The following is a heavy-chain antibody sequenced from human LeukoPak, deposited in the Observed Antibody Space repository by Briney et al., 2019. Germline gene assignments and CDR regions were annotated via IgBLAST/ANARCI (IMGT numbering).Heavy chain of an antibody. CDR1: GFTFSSYG. CDR2: IRYDGSNE. D-gene: IGHD3-22*01. J-gene: IGHJ4*02. CDR3: AKDFSVYYYDSRVLDY. V-gene: IGHV3-30*02. Sequence: GGSLRLSCAASGFTFSSYGTHWVRQAPGKGLEWVSFIRYDGSNEYYADSVKGRFTISRDNSKNTLYLQMNSLRPEDTAVYYCAKDFSVYYYDSRVLDYWGQGTLVTVSS.